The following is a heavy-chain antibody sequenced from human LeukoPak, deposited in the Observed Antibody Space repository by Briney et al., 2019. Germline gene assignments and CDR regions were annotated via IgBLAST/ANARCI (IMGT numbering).Heavy chain of an antibody. CDR2: ISSSSSTI. Sequence: PGGSLRLSCAASGFTFSSYSMNWVRQAPGKGLEWVSYISSSSSTIYYADSVKGRFTISRDNAKNSLYLQMNSLRAEDTAVYYCARHPRARELTELWFGEIYSPDAFDIWGQGTMVTVSS. V-gene: IGHV3-48*01. D-gene: IGHD3-10*01. J-gene: IGHJ3*02. CDR1: GFTFSSYS. CDR3: ARHPRARELTELWFGEIYSPDAFDI.